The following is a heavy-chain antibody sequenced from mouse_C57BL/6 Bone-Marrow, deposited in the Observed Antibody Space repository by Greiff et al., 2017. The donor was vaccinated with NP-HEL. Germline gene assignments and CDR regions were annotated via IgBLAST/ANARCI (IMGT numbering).Heavy chain of an antibody. CDR3: ARLTTVVAHGWYFDV. CDR2: IFPGSGST. CDR1: GYTFTDYY. D-gene: IGHD1-1*01. V-gene: IGHV1-75*01. J-gene: IGHJ1*03. Sequence: QVHVKQSGPELVKPGASVKISCKASGYTFTDYYINWVKQRPGQGLEWIGWIFPGSGSTYYNEKFKGTAPLTVDKSSRTAYMLLSSLTSEDSAVYFGARLTTVVAHGWYFDVWGTGTTVTVSS.